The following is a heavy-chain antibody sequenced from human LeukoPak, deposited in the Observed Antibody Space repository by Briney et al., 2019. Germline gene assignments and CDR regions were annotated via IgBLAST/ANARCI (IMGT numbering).Heavy chain of an antibody. J-gene: IGHJ5*02. CDR1: GGSISSYY. Sequence: PSETLSLTCTVSGGSISSYYWSWIRQPPGKGLEWIGEINHSGSTNYNPSLKSRVTISVDTSKNQFSLKLSSVTAADTAVYYCARETDCSSTSCQVTGNWFDPWGQGTLVTVSS. V-gene: IGHV4-34*01. CDR2: INHSGST. D-gene: IGHD2-2*01. CDR3: ARETDCSSTSCQVTGNWFDP.